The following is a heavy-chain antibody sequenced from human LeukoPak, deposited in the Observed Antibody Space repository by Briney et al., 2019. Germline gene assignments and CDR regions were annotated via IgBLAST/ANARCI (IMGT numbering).Heavy chain of an antibody. J-gene: IGHJ4*02. D-gene: IGHD3-22*01. Sequence: GGSLRLSCAVSGITLSNYGMSWVRQAPGQGLEWVAGIRDNGGSTNYADSVKGRFTISRDNRKNTLYLQMNSLRGEDTAVYFCAKRGVVIRVILVGFHKEAYYFDSWGQGALVTVSS. CDR2: IRDNGGST. V-gene: IGHV3-23*01. CDR3: AKRGVVIRVILVGFHKEAYYFDS. CDR1: GITLSNYG.